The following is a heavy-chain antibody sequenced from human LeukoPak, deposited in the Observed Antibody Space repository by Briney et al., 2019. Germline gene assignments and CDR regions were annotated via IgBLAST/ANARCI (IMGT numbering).Heavy chain of an antibody. J-gene: IGHJ4*02. Sequence: ASVKVSCKASGYTFTGYYMRWVRQAPGQGLEWMGWINPNSGGTNYAQKFQGRVTMTWDTSISTAYMELSRLRSDDTAVYYCAGLAVDGSVYWGQGTLVTVSS. CDR1: GYTFTGYY. CDR3: AGLAVDGSVY. CDR2: INPNSGGT. D-gene: IGHD6-19*01. V-gene: IGHV1-2*02.